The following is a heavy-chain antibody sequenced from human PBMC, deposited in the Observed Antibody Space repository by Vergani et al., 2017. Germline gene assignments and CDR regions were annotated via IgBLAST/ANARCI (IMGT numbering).Heavy chain of an antibody. V-gene: IGHV3-23*01. CDR1: GFTFSSYA. J-gene: IGHJ3*02. CDR3: ASASYSSSWYRAFDI. Sequence: EVQLLESGGGLVQPGGSLRLSCAASGFTFSSYAMSWVRQAPGNGLEWVSAISGSGGSTYYADSVQGRFTISRHNSKNTLYLQMNSLRAEDTAVYYCASASYSSSWYRAFDIGGQGTMVTVSS. D-gene: IGHD6-13*01. CDR2: ISGSGGST.